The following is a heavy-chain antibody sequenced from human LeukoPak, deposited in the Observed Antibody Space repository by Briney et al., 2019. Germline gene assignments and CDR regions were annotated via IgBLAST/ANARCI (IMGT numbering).Heavy chain of an antibody. CDR2: IYYSGST. Sequence: SETLSPTCAVSGGSINSYYWSWIRQPPGKGLEWIGYIYYSGSTKYNPSLKSRVTISVDTSKNQFSLKLSSVTAADTAVYYCARHGNSYSAFDIWGRGTMVTVSS. J-gene: IGHJ3*02. CDR3: ARHGNSYSAFDI. V-gene: IGHV4-59*08. CDR1: GGSINSYY. D-gene: IGHD5-12*01.